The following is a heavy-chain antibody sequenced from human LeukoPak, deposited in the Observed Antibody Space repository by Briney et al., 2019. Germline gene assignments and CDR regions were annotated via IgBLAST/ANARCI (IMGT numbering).Heavy chain of an antibody. CDR3: ASSPRLLYGESYYYYMDV. CDR1: GVSFSGYY. CDR2: IYYSGST. Sequence: SETLSLTCAVYGVSFSGYYWSWLRQPPGKGLEWIGYIYYSGSTNYNPSLKSRVTISVDTSNNQFSLKLSSVTAADTAVYYCASSPRLLYGESYYYYMDVWGKGTTVTVSS. D-gene: IGHD4-17*01. J-gene: IGHJ6*03. V-gene: IGHV4-59*01.